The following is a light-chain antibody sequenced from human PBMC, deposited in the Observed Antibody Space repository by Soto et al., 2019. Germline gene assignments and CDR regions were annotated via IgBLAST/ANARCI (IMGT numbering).Light chain of an antibody. V-gene: IGKV3-20*01. CDR2: GTS. CDR1: QSVSSRY. J-gene: IGKJ4*01. Sequence: EIVLTQSPGTLSLSPGERATLSCRASQSVSSRYLAWYQQKPGQAPRLLIYGTSSRATGIPDRFSGSGSGTDFTLTISRLEPEDLAVYYCKQYGSSPPLTFGGGTKVEIK. CDR3: KQYGSSPPLT.